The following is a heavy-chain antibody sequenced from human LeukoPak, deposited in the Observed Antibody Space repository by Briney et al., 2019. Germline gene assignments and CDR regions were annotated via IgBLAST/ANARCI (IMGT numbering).Heavy chain of an antibody. J-gene: IGHJ4*02. CDR3: ASNSGNYYVGGD. D-gene: IGHD3-10*01. CDR1: GGSIRSYY. Sequence: PSETLSLACTVSGGSIRSYYWSWFRQPPGKGLEYIGYIYHDGTTNYNPSLKSRVTIPVDTSKNQFSLNVTSVTAADTAVYYCASNSGNYYVGGDWGQGTLVTVSS. CDR2: IYHDGTT. V-gene: IGHV4-59*01.